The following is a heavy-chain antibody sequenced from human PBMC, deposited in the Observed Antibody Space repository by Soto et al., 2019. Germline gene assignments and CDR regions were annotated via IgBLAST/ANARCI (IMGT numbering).Heavy chain of an antibody. Sequence: SETLSLTCTVCGGSISSYYWSWIRQPAGKGLEWIGRIYTSGSTNYNPSLKSRVTMSVDTSKNQFSLKLSSVTAADTAVYYCARDLSMVRDSGMDVWGQGTTVTVSS. CDR2: IYTSGST. CDR3: ARDLSMVRDSGMDV. V-gene: IGHV4-4*07. D-gene: IGHD3-10*01. CDR1: GGSISSYY. J-gene: IGHJ6*02.